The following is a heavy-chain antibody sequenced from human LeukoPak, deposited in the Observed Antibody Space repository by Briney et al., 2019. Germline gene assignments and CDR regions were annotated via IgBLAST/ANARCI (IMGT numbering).Heavy chain of an antibody. V-gene: IGHV3-49*04. CDR1: GFTFGDYA. Sequence: GGSLRLSCTASGFTFGDYAMSWVRQAPGKGLEWVGFIRSKAYGGTTEYAASVKGRFTISRDDSKSIAYLQMNSLKTEDTAVYYCTRGCGVATICHFQHWGQGTLVTVSS. J-gene: IGHJ1*01. CDR2: IRSKAYGGTT. CDR3: TRGCGVATICHFQH. D-gene: IGHD5-12*01.